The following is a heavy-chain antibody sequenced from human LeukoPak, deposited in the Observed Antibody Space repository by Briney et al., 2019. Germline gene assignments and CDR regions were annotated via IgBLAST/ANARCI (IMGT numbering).Heavy chain of an antibody. J-gene: IGHJ5*02. CDR1: GGSFSGYY. CDR2: INHSGST. D-gene: IGHD3-22*01. Sequence: SETLSLTCAVYGGSFSGYYWSWIRQPPGKGLEWIGEINHSGSTNYNPSLKSRVTMSVDTSKNQFSLKLSSVTAADTAVYYCARDKRAGSSGYHPFDPWGQGTLVTVSS. CDR3: ARDKRAGSSGYHPFDP. V-gene: IGHV4-34*01.